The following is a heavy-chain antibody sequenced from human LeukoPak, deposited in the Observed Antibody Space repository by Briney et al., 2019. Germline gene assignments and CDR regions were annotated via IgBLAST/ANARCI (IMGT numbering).Heavy chain of an antibody. CDR2: IYHSGST. J-gene: IGHJ4*02. D-gene: IGHD5-18*01. Sequence: SQTLSLTCTVSGGSISSGDYYWSWIRQPPGKGLEWIGEIYHSGSTNYNPSLKSRVTISVDKSKNQFSLKLSSVTAADTAVYYCARGRAAMVTPFDYWGQGTLVTVSS. V-gene: IGHV4-30-4*01. CDR1: GGSISSGDYY. CDR3: ARGRAAMVTPFDY.